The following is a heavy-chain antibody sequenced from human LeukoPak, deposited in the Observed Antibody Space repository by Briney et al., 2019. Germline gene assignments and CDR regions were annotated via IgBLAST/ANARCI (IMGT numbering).Heavy chain of an antibody. Sequence: ASVKVSCKASGYTFTGYYMHWVRQAPGQGLEWMGWINPNSGGTNYAQKFQGRVTMTRDTSISTAYMELSRLRSDDTAVYYCARDLLWFGEFLSYMDVWGKGTTVTVSS. V-gene: IGHV1-2*02. J-gene: IGHJ6*03. D-gene: IGHD3-10*01. CDR3: ARDLLWFGEFLSYMDV. CDR2: INPNSGGT. CDR1: GYTFTGYY.